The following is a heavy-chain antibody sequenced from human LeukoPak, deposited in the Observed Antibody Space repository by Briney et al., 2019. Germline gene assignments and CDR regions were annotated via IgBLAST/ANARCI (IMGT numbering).Heavy chain of an antibody. CDR2: IIPIFGTA. CDR3: ARGSESMVY. V-gene: IGHV1-69*01. J-gene: IGHJ4*02. CDR1: GGTFSSYA. Sequence: GSSVKVSCKASGGTFSSYAISWVRPAPGRGLEWMGGIIPIFGTANYAQKFQGRVTITADESTSTPYMELSSLRSEETAVYCCARGSESMVYWGQGTLVSVSS. D-gene: IGHD3-10*01.